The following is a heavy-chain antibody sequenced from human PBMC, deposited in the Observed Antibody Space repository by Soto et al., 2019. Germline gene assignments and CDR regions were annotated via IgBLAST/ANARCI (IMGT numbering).Heavy chain of an antibody. Sequence: RGSLRLSCAASGFTFSSYGMHWVRQAPGRGLEWVAVISYDGSNKYYADSVKGRFTISRDNSKNTLYLQMNSLRAEDTAVYYCAKGRDGDYGRYYYYYGMDVWGQGTTVTVSS. D-gene: IGHD4-17*01. J-gene: IGHJ6*02. CDR3: AKGRDGDYGRYYYYYGMDV. CDR1: GFTFSSYG. V-gene: IGHV3-30*18. CDR2: ISYDGSNK.